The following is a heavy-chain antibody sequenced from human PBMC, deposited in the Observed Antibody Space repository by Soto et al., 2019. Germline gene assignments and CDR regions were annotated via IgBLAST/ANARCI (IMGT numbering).Heavy chain of an antibody. CDR2: IWYDGSNK. D-gene: IGHD1-1*01. Sequence: QVHLVESGGGVVQPGTSLRLSCAASGFTFSNYGMHWVRQAPGKGLEWVAIIWYDGSNKYYADSVKGRFTISRDNSKNTLYLQMNSLRADDTAVYYCAREMRYLQPDYWGKGTLVTVSS. CDR3: AREMRYLQPDY. V-gene: IGHV3-33*01. J-gene: IGHJ4*02. CDR1: GFTFSNYG.